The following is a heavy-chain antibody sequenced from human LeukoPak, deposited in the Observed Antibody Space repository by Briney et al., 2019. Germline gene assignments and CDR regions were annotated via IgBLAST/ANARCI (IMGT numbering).Heavy chain of an antibody. J-gene: IGHJ2*01. V-gene: IGHV3-9*01. CDR2: ISWNSGSI. CDR1: GFTFDDYA. CDR3: ARVNLEGIYDWYFDL. D-gene: IGHD2/OR15-2a*01. Sequence: GRSLRLSCAASGFTFDDYAMHWVRQAPGKGLEWVSGISWNSGSIGYADSVKGRFTISRDNAKNSLCLQMNSLRAEDTALYYCARVNLEGIYDWYFDLWGRGTLVTVSS.